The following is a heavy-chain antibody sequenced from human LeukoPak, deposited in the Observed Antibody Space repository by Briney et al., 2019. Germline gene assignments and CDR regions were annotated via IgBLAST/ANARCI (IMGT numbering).Heavy chain of an antibody. D-gene: IGHD1-26*01. CDR3: ASISMGAIYVIY. J-gene: IGHJ4*02. CDR2: MNPNSGNT. Sequence: ASVKVSCKASGYTFTSYDINWVRQATGQGLEWMGWMNPNSGNTGYAQKFQGRVTMTRGTSISTAHMELSRLRSDDTAVYYCASISMGAIYVIYWGQGTLVTVSS. CDR1: GYTFTSYD. V-gene: IGHV1-8*01.